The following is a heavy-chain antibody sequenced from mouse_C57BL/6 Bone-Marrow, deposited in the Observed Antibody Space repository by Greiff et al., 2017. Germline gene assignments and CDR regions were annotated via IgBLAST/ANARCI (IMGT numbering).Heavy chain of an antibody. J-gene: IGHJ3*01. D-gene: IGHD4-1*01. Sequence: VQLQQSGPELVKPGASVKISCKASGYSFTDYNMNWVKQSNGKSLEWNGVINPNYGTTSYNQKFQGKATLTVDQSSSTAYMQLNSLTSADSAVYDCARKLGPSWFAYWGQGTLVTVSA. CDR2: INPNYGTT. CDR1: GYSFTDYN. CDR3: ARKLGPSWFAY. V-gene: IGHV1-39*01.